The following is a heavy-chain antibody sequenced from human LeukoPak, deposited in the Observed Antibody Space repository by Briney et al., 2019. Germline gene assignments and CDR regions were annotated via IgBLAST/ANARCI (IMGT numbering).Heavy chain of an antibody. CDR2: IKSKTDGGTT. D-gene: IGHD6-6*01. V-gene: IGHV3-15*01. J-gene: IGHJ6*03. CDR1: GFSFSSQW. Sequence: GGSLRLSCAASGFSFSSQWMSWVRQAPGKGLEWVGRIKSKTDGGTTDYAAPVKGRFTISRDDSKNTLYLQMNSLKTEDTAVYYCTTIAASYYMDVWGKGTTVTVSS. CDR3: TTIAASYYMDV.